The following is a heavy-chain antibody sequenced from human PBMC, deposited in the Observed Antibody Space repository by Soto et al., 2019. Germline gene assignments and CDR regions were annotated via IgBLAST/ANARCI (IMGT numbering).Heavy chain of an antibody. CDR1: GFTFSKYA. CDR3: AKGGIAAAGPSYYYYMDV. D-gene: IGHD6-13*01. J-gene: IGHJ6*03. V-gene: IGHV3-23*01. CDR2: ISGSGGST. Sequence: GGSLRLSCAASGFTFSKYAMSWGRQAPGKGLEWVSAISGSGGSTYYADSVKGRLTISRDNSKNTRYLQMNSLRAEDTDVYYCAKGGIAAAGPSYYYYMDVWGKGTPVTVSS.